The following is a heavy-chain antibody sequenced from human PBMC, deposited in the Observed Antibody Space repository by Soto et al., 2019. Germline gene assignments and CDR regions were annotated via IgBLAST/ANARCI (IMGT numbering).Heavy chain of an antibody. CDR1: GYSFTSYW. Sequence: SLKISCKGSGYSFTSYWIGWVRQMPCKGLEWMGIIYPGDSDTRYSPSFQGQVTISADKSISTAYLQWSSLKASDTAMYYCARHQVARYYYYGMEVWGQGTTVSVSS. CDR3: ARHQVARYYYYGMEV. CDR2: IYPGDSDT. V-gene: IGHV5-51*01. D-gene: IGHD5-12*01. J-gene: IGHJ6*01.